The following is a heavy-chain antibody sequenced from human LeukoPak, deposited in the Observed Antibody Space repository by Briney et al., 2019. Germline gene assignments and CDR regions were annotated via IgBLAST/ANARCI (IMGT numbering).Heavy chain of an antibody. D-gene: IGHD2-2*02. V-gene: IGHV4-30-2*01. CDR3: ARAIVVVPAAIHYGMDV. Sequence: PSQTLPLTCAVSGGSISSGGYSWSWIRQPPGKGLEWIGYIYHSGSTYYNPSLKSRVTISVDRSKNQFSLKLSSVTAADTAVYYCARAIVVVPAAIHYGMDVWGQGTTVTVSS. J-gene: IGHJ6*02. CDR2: IYHSGST. CDR1: GGSISSGGYS.